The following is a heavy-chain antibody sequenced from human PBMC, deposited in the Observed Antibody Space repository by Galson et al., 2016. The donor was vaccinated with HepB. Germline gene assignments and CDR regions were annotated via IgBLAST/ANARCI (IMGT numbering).Heavy chain of an antibody. J-gene: IGHJ6*02. CDR2: FSGYDSSA. CDR1: GFSVYV. D-gene: IGHD3-3*01. V-gene: IGHV3-23*01. CDR3: AKDLHYEIARSSSDFWRGLARRQSAGDSDMDV. Sequence: SLRLPCAASGFSVYVMSWVRPAPGKGLAWVATFSGYDSSAFYADSVEGRFTIARDRSNKPLFLQMNSLRVDDTARYFCAKDLHYEIARSSSDFWRGLARRQSAGDSDMDVWGQGTTVIVSS.